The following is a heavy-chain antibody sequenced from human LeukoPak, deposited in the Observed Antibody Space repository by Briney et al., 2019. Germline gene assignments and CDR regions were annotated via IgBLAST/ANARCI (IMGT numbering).Heavy chain of an antibody. CDR1: GFTFSDYY. CDR2: ISSSGTTI. V-gene: IGHV3-11*04. J-gene: IGHJ4*02. Sequence: TGGSLRLSCAASGFTFSDYYMSWIRQAPGKGLEWVSYISSSGTTIYYADSVKGRFTISRDNAKNSLYLQMNSLRAEDTAVYYCARGLAAAGLDFDYWGQGTLVTVSS. CDR3: ARGLAAAGLDFDY. D-gene: IGHD6-13*01.